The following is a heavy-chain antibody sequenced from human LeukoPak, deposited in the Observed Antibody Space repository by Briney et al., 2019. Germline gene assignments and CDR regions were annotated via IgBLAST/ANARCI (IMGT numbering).Heavy chain of an antibody. J-gene: IGHJ4*02. CDR2: ITGSGSGI. CDR1: EFTFSSYS. D-gene: IGHD6-19*01. CDR3: ARDSSGWYYFDY. Sequence: GGSLRLSCAASEFTFSSYSMNWVRQAPGKGLQWVTYITGSGSGIHYADSMKGRFTISRDNAKNTLYLQMNSLRDEDTAVYYCARDSSGWYYFDYWGQGTLVTVSS. V-gene: IGHV3-48*02.